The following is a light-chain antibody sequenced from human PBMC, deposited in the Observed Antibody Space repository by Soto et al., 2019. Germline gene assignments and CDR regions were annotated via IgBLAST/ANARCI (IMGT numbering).Light chain of an antibody. J-gene: IGKJ2*01. CDR3: MQALQTPYT. V-gene: IGKV2-28*01. CDR2: LGA. CDR1: QSLLHSNGFNY. Sequence: DIVMTQSPLSLPVTPGEPASISCRSSQSLLHSNGFNYLDWYLQQPGQSPQLLIYLGANRASGVPDRFRGSGSGTDFTLKISRGEAEDVGVYYYMQALQTPYTFGQGTKLEIK.